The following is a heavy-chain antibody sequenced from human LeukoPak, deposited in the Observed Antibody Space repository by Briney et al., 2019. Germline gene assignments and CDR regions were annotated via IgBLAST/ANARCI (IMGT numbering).Heavy chain of an antibody. V-gene: IGHV3-7*01. D-gene: IGHD6-13*01. Sequence: PGGSLRLSCAVSGITFSNYWMGWVRQAPGKGLEWVANIKRDGSEKYYVDSVKGRFGISRDNAKNSLYLQMNSLRAEDTAVYYCARGGAAAGLDAFDIWGQGIVVAVSS. J-gene: IGHJ3*02. CDR2: IKRDGSEK. CDR1: GITFSNYW. CDR3: ARGGAAAGLDAFDI.